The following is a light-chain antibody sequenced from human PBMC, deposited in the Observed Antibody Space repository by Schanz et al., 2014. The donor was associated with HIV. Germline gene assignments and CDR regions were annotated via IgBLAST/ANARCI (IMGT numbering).Light chain of an antibody. J-gene: IGKJ1*01. Sequence: DIQMTQSPSPLSASVGDRVTLTCRASQSISSYLNWYQQKPGKAPKLLIEGASSLQRGVPSRFSASGSETEFSLTISSLQPEDFATYYCLQYHAFPWTFGQGTKVEIK. CDR1: QSISSY. V-gene: IGKV1-17*01. CDR2: GAS. CDR3: LQYHAFPWT.